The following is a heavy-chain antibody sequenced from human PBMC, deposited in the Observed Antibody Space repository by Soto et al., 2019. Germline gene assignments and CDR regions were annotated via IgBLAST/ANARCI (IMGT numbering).Heavy chain of an antibody. V-gene: IGHV1-69*12. CDR1: GGTFSTYA. Sequence: QVQLVQSGPEVKKPESPVKVSCKAPGGTFSTYAISWVRQAPGQGLEWMGGIIPMFGTANYAQRFQDRVTITADESTNTVYMELSSLRSEDTAVYFCASGIQLWLRRINNGYSGWGQGTLVTVSS. J-gene: IGHJ4*02. CDR2: IIPMFGTA. D-gene: IGHD5-18*01. CDR3: ASGIQLWLRRINNGYSG.